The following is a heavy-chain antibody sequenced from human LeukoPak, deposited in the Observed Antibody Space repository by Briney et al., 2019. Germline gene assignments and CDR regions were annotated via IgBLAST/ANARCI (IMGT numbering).Heavy chain of an antibody. CDR1: GGSISSYY. CDR3: ARHKSIAARQFY. D-gene: IGHD6-6*01. Sequence: SETLSLTCTVSGGSISSYYWSWIRQPAGKGLEWIGRIYTSGSTNYNPSLKSRVTMSIDTSKNQFSLKLSSVTAADTAVYYCARHKSIAARQFYWGQGTLVTVSS. J-gene: IGHJ4*02. V-gene: IGHV4-4*07. CDR2: IYTSGST.